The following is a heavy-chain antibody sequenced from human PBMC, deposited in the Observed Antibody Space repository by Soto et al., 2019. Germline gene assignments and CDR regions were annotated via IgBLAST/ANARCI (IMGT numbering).Heavy chain of an antibody. D-gene: IGHD3-22*01. CDR3: ARYYFDSSGYSNWFDP. CDR1: GGSFSGYY. V-gene: IGHV4-34*09. CDR2: INHSGST. J-gene: IGHJ5*02. Sequence: SEALSLTCAVQGGSFSGYYCSWIRQPPGKGLEWIGEINHSGSTNFNPSLKSRVTISVDTSNNQFSLKLSSVTAADTAVYYCARYYFDSSGYSNWFDPWGQGTLVTVSS.